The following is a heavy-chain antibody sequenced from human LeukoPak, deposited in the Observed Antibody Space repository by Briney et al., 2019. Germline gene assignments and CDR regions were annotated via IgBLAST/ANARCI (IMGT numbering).Heavy chain of an antibody. CDR1: GYTFTSYG. Sequence: ASVKVSCKASGYTFTSYGISWVRQAPGQGLEWMGWISAYNGNTNYAQKLQGRVTMTTDTFTSTAYMELRSLRSDDTAVYYCARDQHYDILTGYYPGYFDYWGQGTLVTVSS. V-gene: IGHV1-18*01. CDR2: ISAYNGNT. CDR3: ARDQHYDILTGYYPGYFDY. J-gene: IGHJ4*02. D-gene: IGHD3-9*01.